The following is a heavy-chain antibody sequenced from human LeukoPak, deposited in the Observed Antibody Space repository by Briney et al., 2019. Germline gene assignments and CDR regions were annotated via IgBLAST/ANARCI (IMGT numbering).Heavy chain of an antibody. CDR3: VRSMSGRNDL. CDR2: INVEGSRT. CDR1: GFTVSKYW. Sequence: GGSLTLSCVGSGFTVSKYWVHWARHAPGEGLVWVSRINVEGSRTDYADSVRGRFTISRDNVKNTLYLQMNSLTAEDTAVYYCVRSMSGRNDLWGQGTLVTVSS. J-gene: IGHJ5*02. V-gene: IGHV3-74*01. D-gene: IGHD3-3*01.